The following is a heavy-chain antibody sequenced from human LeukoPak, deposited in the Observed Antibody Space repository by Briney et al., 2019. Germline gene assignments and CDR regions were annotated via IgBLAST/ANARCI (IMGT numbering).Heavy chain of an antibody. CDR2: ISAYNGNT. J-gene: IGHJ6*02. CDR3: ARDPNDIVVVPAENYYYGLDV. CDR1: GGTFSSYA. V-gene: IGHV1-18*01. D-gene: IGHD2-2*01. Sequence: ASVKVSCKPSGGTFSSYAISWVRQAPGQGLEWMGWISAYNGNTNYAQKLQGRVTMTTDTSTSTAYMELRSLRSDDTAVYYCARDPNDIVVVPAENYYYGLDVWGQGTTVTVSS.